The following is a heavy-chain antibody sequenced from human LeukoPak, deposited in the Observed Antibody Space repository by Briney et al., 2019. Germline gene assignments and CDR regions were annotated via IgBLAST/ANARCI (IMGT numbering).Heavy chain of an antibody. CDR3: AGGRTDIVVVPATLRNYYFDY. CDR2: IMPMFGKA. Sequence: ASVKVFCKASGGTFSSYDISWVRQAPGQGLEWMGGIMPMFGKANYAQKFQGRVTTTADKATSTAYMELSSLRSEDTAVYYCAGGRTDIVVVPATLRNYYFDYWGQGTLVTVSS. V-gene: IGHV1-69*06. J-gene: IGHJ4*02. CDR1: GGTFSSYD. D-gene: IGHD2-2*01.